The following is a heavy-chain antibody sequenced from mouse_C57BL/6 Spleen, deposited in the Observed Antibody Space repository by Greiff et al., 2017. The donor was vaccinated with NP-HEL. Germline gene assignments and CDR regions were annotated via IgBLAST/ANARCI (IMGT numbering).Heavy chain of an antibody. J-gene: IGHJ4*01. CDR1: GFTFSSYA. D-gene: IGHD1-1*01. CDR2: ISDGGSYT. Sequence: DVQLVESGGGLVKPGGSLKLSCAASGFTFSSYAMSWVRQTPEKRLEWVATISDGGSYTYYPDNVKGRFTISRDNAKNNRYLQMGHLKSEDTAMYYCARGGYYYGSDYAMDYWGQGTSVTVSS. V-gene: IGHV5-4*01. CDR3: ARGGYYYGSDYAMDY.